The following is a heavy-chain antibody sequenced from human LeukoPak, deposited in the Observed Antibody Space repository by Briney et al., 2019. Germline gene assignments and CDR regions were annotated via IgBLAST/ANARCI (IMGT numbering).Heavy chain of an antibody. CDR2: INHSGST. J-gene: IGHJ4*02. D-gene: IGHD3-10*01. Sequence: PSETLSLTCAVSGGSLSAYYWSWIRQPPGKGLEWIGEINHSGSTNYNPSLKSRVTISVDTSKNQFSLNLSSVTAADTAVYFCARGLVTVGYWGQGTLVTVSS. CDR1: GGSLSAYY. CDR3: ARGLVTVGY. V-gene: IGHV4-34*01.